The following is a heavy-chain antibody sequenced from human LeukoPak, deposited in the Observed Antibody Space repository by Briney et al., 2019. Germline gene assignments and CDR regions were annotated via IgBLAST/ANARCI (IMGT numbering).Heavy chain of an antibody. Sequence: GGSLRLSCAASGFTFSAYGMHWVRQAPGKGLEWVALISNDGSDKYNGDSVKGRFTISRDNSENTLYLQMNSMRAEDTAVYYCARKAIRDYYYYMDVWGKGTTVTVSS. V-gene: IGHV3-30*03. CDR3: ARKAIRDYYYYMDV. CDR1: GFTFSAYG. D-gene: IGHD3-9*01. J-gene: IGHJ6*03. CDR2: ISNDGSDK.